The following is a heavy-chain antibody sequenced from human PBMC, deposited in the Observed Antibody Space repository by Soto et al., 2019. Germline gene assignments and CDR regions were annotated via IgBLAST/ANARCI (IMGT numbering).Heavy chain of an antibody. V-gene: IGHV3-21*01. CDR2: ISSSSSYI. D-gene: IGHD3-22*01. Sequence: EVQLVESGGGLVKPGGSLRLSCAASGFTFSTYSMNWVGQAPGKGLEWVSSISSSSSYIYYADSVKGRFTISRDNAKNSLYLQMNSLRAEDTAVYYCARYDSSGYYWPYYYYGMDVWGQGTTVTVSS. CDR1: GFTFSTYS. CDR3: ARYDSSGYYWPYYYYGMDV. J-gene: IGHJ6*02.